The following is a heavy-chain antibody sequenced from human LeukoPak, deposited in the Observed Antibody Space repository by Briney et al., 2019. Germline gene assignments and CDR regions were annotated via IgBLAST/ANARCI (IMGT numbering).Heavy chain of an antibody. Sequence: ASVKVSCKASANTLINYYIHWVRQAPGQGLEWMGIINPSGDITNYAQKFQGRVTLTRYTSTSTVYMELSSLTSEDTAVYYCARPPDCGGDCYKYLQQWGQGTLVIVSS. D-gene: IGHD2-21*02. CDR1: ANTLINYY. J-gene: IGHJ1*01. V-gene: IGHV1-46*01. CDR3: ARPPDCGGDCYKYLQQ. CDR2: INPSGDIT.